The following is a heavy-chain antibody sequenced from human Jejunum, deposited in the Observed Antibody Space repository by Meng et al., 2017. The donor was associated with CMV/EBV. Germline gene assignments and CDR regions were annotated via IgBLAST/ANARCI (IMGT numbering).Heavy chain of an antibody. CDR2: IKEDGSKM. Sequence: SCAASGFTFMNYWISWVRQAPGRGLEWVANIKEDGSKMYYVDSVKGRFTISRDNTKNSLYLQMISLRAEDTAVYYCARDGGRKEDYWGPGTLVTGLL. J-gene: IGHJ4*02. D-gene: IGHD3-16*01. CDR1: GFTFMNYW. CDR3: ARDGGRKEDY. V-gene: IGHV3-7*01.